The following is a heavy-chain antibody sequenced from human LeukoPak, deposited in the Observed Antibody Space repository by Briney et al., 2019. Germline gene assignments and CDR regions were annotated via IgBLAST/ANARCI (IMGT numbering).Heavy chain of an antibody. Sequence: PSETLSLNCAVYGGSFSGYYWSWIRQPPGKGLEWIGEINHSGSTNYNPSLKSRVTISVDTSKNQFSLKLSSVTAADTAVYYCARAIVVVTATGYYYYGMDVWGQGTTVTVSS. CDR2: INHSGST. CDR3: ARAIVVVTATGYYYYGMDV. D-gene: IGHD2-21*02. V-gene: IGHV4-34*01. J-gene: IGHJ6*02. CDR1: GGSFSGYY.